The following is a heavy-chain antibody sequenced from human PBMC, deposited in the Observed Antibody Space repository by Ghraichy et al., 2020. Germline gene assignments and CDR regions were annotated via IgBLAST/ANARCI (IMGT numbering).Heavy chain of an antibody. Sequence: GGSLRLSCAASGFTFSSYSMNWVRQAPGKGLEWVSHISSRSSKIYYADSVKGRFTIARDNAKNSLYLQMNNLRDEDTAVYYCARALWYSLSWAHFDYCGQAILVAVSS. CDR3: ARALWYSLSWAHFDY. CDR1: GFTFSSYS. J-gene: IGHJ4*02. D-gene: IGHD6-13*01. V-gene: IGHV3-48*02. CDR2: ISSRSSKI.